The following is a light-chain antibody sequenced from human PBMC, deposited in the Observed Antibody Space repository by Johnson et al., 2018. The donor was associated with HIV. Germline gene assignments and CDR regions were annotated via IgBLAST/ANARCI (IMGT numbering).Light chain of an antibody. Sequence: QSVLSQPPSVSAAPGQKVTISCSGSSSNIGNNYVSWYQQLPGTAPKLLIYKNDKRPTGIPDRFSGSKSGTSATLGITGLQTGDEADNYCGTWDSSLSAGVFGTGAKVTVL. J-gene: IGLJ1*01. CDR2: KND. CDR3: GTWDSSLSAGV. V-gene: IGLV1-51*02. CDR1: SSNIGNNY.